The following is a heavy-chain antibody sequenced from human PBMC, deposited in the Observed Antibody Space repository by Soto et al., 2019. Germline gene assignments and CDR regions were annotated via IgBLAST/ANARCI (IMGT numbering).Heavy chain of an antibody. CDR3: ARVPDTIFGVATYYYGMDV. CDR1: GFTFSSYW. Sequence: PGGSLRLSCAASGFTFSSYWMSWVRQAPGKGLEWVANIKQDGSEKYYVDSVKGRFTISRDNAKNSLYLQMNSLRAEDTAVYYCARVPDTIFGVATYYYGMDVWGQGTTVTVSS. V-gene: IGHV3-7*03. CDR2: IKQDGSEK. D-gene: IGHD3-3*01. J-gene: IGHJ6*02.